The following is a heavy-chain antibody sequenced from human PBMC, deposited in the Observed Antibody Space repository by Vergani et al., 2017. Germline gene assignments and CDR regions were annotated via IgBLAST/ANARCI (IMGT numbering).Heavy chain of an antibody. CDR2: ISSSSSYI. J-gene: IGHJ3*02. Sequence: EVQLVESGGGLVQPGRSLRLSCAASGFTFDDYAMNWVRQAPGKGLEWVSSISSSSSYIYYADSVKGRFTISRDNAKNSLYLQMNSLRAEDTAVYYCARVTATYAFDIWGQGTMVTVSS. D-gene: IGHD4-23*01. CDR3: ARVTATYAFDI. V-gene: IGHV3-21*01. CDR1: GFTFDDYA.